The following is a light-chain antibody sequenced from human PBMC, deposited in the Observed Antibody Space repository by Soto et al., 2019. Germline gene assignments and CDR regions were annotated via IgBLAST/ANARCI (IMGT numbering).Light chain of an antibody. CDR3: SSNSTSSALV. Sequence: QSVLTQPASVSGSPGQSITISCAGTSADIGAFNYVSWYQHHPGKAPKLLIYDVSDRPSGVSTRFSASKSANTASLTISGLQADDEADYYCSSNSTSSALVFGGGTQLTVL. CDR1: SADIGAFNY. J-gene: IGLJ2*01. CDR2: DVS. V-gene: IGLV2-14*03.